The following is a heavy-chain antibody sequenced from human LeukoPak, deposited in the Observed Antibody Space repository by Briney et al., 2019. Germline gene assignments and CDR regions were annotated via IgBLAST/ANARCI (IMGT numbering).Heavy chain of an antibody. V-gene: IGHV3-23*01. Sequence: GGSLRLSCAASGFTFSNYAMSWVRQAPGKGLEWVPALSGSADRTYYADSVKGRFTISRDNSKNTVYLQMNSLRAEDTAVYYCAKGSHYGDLLFEYWGQGTLVTVSS. D-gene: IGHD4-17*01. CDR3: AKGSHYGDLLFEY. CDR1: GFTFSNYA. CDR2: LSGSADRT. J-gene: IGHJ4*02.